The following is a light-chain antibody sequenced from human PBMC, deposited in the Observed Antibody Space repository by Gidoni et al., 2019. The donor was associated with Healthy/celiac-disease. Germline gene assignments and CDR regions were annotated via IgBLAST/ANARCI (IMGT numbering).Light chain of an antibody. CDR3: QQYGSSIT. J-gene: IGKJ5*01. CDR1: QSVSSIY. Sequence: EIVLTQSPGTLSLSPGESATLSCRASQSVSSIYLAWYQQTPGQAPRLLIYGASSRATGIPDRFSGSGSGTDFTLTISRLEPEDFAVYYWQQYGSSITFGQGTRLEIK. CDR2: GAS. V-gene: IGKV3-20*01.